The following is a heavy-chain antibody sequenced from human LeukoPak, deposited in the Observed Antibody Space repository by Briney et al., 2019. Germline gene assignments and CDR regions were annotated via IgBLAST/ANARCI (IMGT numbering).Heavy chain of an antibody. J-gene: IGHJ3*01. CDR1: GGSFSGFY. CDR3: ARPKDYYDSSGYPSAFDF. V-gene: IGHV4-34*01. Sequence: PSETLSLTCAVYGGSFSGFYWSWIRQPPGKGLEWIGEINHSGSTNYNPSLKSRVTISVDASKNQFSLKLSSVTAADTAVYYYARPKDYYDSSGYPSAFDFWGQGTMVTVSS. D-gene: IGHD3-22*01. CDR2: INHSGST.